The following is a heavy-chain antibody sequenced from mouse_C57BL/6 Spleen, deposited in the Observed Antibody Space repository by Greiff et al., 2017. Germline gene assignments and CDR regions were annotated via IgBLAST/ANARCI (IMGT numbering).Heavy chain of an antibody. J-gene: IGHJ2*01. D-gene: IGHD1-1*01. CDR2: IDPSDSYT. V-gene: IGHV1-69*01. CDR3: ARARVSSYNFAY. CDR1: GYTFTSYW. Sequence: QVQLQQPGAELVMPGASVKLSCKASGYTFTSYWMHWVKQRPGQGLEWIGEIDPSDSYTNYNQKFKGKSTLTVDKSSSTAYMQLSSLTSEDSAVXYCARARVSSYNFAYWGQGTTLTVSS.